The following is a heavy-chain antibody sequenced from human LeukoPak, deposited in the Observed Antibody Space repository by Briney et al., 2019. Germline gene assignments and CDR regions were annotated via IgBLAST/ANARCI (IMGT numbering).Heavy chain of an antibody. CDR1: GGSIRNSSYY. CDR2: ISYSGST. CDR3: ARHSSYVSPVRY. J-gene: IGHJ4*02. V-gene: IGHV4-39*01. D-gene: IGHD3-10*02. Sequence: SETLSLTCTVSGGSIRNSSYYWGWIRQPPGKGLEWIGSISYSGSTFYNPYLKSRVTISADTSNIQFSLKLTSVAAADTAVYFCARHSSYVSPVRYWGQGTLVTVSP.